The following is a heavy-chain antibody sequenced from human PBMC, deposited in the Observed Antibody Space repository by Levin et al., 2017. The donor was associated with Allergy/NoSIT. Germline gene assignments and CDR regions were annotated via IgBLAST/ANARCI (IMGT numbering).Heavy chain of an antibody. J-gene: IGHJ6*03. CDR3: ARTCSGGSCYYYYYMDV. V-gene: IGHV1-8*01. CDR2: MNPNSGNT. CDR1: GYTFTSYD. D-gene: IGHD2-15*01. Sequence: GASVKVSCKASGYTFTSYDINWVRQATGQGLEWMGWMNPNSGNTGYAQKFQGRVTMTRNTSISTAYMELSSLRSEDTAVYYCARTCSGGSCYYYYYMDVWGKGTTVTVSS.